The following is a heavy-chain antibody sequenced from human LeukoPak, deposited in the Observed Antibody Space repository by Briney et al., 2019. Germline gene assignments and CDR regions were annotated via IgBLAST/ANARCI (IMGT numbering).Heavy chain of an antibody. CDR3: ARFRSGYSGGL. Sequence: GGSLRLSCAASGFTFSSYAMHWVGQAPGKGLEWVAVISYDGSNKYYADSVKGRFTVSRDNSKNTLYLQMNSLRAEDTAVYYCARFRSGYSGGLWGQGTLVTVSS. CDR2: ISYDGSNK. J-gene: IGHJ4*02. V-gene: IGHV3-30*01. CDR1: GFTFSSYA. D-gene: IGHD5-12*01.